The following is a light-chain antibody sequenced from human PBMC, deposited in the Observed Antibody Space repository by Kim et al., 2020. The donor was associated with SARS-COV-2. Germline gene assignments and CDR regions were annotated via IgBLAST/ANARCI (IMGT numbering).Light chain of an antibody. Sequence: SASVGDRVTISSRASHSISTWLAWFQQKPGKAPTLLIYKASNLQSGVPSRFSGSGSGTEFTLTISSLQPDDFATYFCQQYDLYPYTFGQGTKLEI. J-gene: IGKJ2*01. CDR2: KAS. CDR1: HSISTW. V-gene: IGKV1-5*03. CDR3: QQYDLYPYT.